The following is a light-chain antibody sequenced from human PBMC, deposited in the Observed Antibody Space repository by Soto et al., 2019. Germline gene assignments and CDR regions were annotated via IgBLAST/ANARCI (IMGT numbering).Light chain of an antibody. V-gene: IGKV1-5*03. J-gene: IGKJ5*01. Sequence: DIQMTQSPSTLSGSVGDRVTITCRASQTISSWLAWYQQKPGKAPKLLIYKASSLESGVPSRFSGSGSGTEFTLTISSLQPDDFATYYCQQYNSYRTLGQGTRLEIK. CDR1: QTISSW. CDR3: QQYNSYRT. CDR2: KAS.